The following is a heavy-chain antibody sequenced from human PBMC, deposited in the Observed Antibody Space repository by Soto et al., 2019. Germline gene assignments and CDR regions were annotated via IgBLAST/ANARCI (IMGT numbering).Heavy chain of an antibody. CDR1: GYTFSSYA. V-gene: IGHV1-3*01. Sequence: ASVTVSCKASGYTFSSYAMHWVRQAPGQRLEWMGWINAGYGNTKSSQKFQDRVTISRDTSASTAYMELTSLRSEDTAVYYCARDTGDGTFDFWGQGTLVTVSS. CDR2: INAGYGNT. CDR3: ARDTGDGTFDF. J-gene: IGHJ4*02. D-gene: IGHD7-27*01.